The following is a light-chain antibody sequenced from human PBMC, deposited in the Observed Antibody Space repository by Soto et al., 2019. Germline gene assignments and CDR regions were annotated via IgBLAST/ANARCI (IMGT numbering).Light chain of an antibody. CDR2: AAT. CDR1: QPIGTS. CDR3: QQGYNTFWT. V-gene: IGKV1-39*01. J-gene: IGKJ1*01. Sequence: DIQMTQSPSSLSAFVGDSVTVTCRASQPIGTSLHWYQQKAGKAPKVLISAATKLQSGVPSRFSGSGSGTDFTLTISNLQPADSATYYCQQGYNTFWTFGRGTKVERK.